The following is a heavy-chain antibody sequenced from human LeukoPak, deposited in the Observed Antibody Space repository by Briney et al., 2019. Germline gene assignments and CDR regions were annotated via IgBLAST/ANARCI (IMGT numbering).Heavy chain of an antibody. Sequence: SETLSLTCAVSGYSISSGYHWAWIRQPPGKGLEWIGSMSHSGSTYSNPSLKRRVTFSVDTSKNQFSVKLRSVSAADTAVYYCARHNVYDSSGDGRYYFDQWGQGTLVTVSS. J-gene: IGHJ4*02. CDR2: MSHSGST. CDR1: GYSISSGYH. V-gene: IGHV4-38-2*01. D-gene: IGHD3-22*01. CDR3: ARHNVYDSSGDGRYYFDQ.